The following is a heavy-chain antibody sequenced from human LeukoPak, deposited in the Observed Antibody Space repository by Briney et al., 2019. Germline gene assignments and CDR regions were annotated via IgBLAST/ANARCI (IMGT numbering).Heavy chain of an antibody. D-gene: IGHD3-22*01. CDR3: ASPPYYDSDNDADDI. CDR1: GYTFTNYA. CDR2: IIPIFGTA. V-gene: IGHV1-69*13. Sequence: SVKVSCKASGYTFTNYAISWVRQAPGQGLEWMGGIIPIFGTANYAQKFQGRVTITADESTSTAYMELSSLRSEDTAVSYCASPPYYDSDNDADDIWRQGTMVTVSS. J-gene: IGHJ3*02.